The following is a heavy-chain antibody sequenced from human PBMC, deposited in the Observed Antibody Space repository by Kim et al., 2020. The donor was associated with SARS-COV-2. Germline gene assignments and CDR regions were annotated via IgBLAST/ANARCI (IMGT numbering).Heavy chain of an antibody. CDR3: ARDTRSNSEEGARGEGYYYYYGMDV. J-gene: IGHJ6*02. CDR2: IYYSGST. D-gene: IGHD7-27*01. Sequence: SETLSLTCTVSGGSISSYYWSWIRQPPGKGLEWIGYIYYSGSTNYNPSLKSRVTISVDTSKNQFSLKLSSVTAADTAVYYCARDTRSNSEEGARGEGYYYYYGMDVWGQGTTVTVSS. CDR1: GGSISSYY. V-gene: IGHV4-59*01.